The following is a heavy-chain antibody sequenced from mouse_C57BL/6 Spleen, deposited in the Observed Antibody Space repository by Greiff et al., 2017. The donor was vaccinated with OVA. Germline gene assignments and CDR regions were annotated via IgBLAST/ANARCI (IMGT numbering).Heavy chain of an antibody. J-gene: IGHJ2*01. Sequence: QVQLQQSGAELVRPGTSVKVSCKASGYAFTNYLIEWVKQRPGQGLEWIGVINPGSGGTNYNEKFKGKATMTADKSSSTAYMQLSSLTSEDSAVYFCARNGYYFDCWGQGTTLTVSS. D-gene: IGHD2-2*01. CDR1: GYAFTNYL. V-gene: IGHV1-54*01. CDR2: INPGSGGT. CDR3: ARNGYYFDC.